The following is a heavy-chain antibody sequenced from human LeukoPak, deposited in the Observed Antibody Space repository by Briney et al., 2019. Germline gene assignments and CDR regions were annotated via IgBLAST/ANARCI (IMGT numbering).Heavy chain of an antibody. CDR3: ARDLIVVVGDVFDL. J-gene: IGHJ3*01. Sequence: ASVKVSCKASGYTFTSYYMHWVRQAPGQGLEWMGIINPSGGSTSYAQNLQDRVTMTTDTPTNTAYMELRSLRSDDTAVYYCARDLIVVVGDVFDLWGQGTMVTVSS. CDR1: GYTFTSYY. V-gene: IGHV1-46*01. D-gene: IGHD3-22*01. CDR2: INPSGGST.